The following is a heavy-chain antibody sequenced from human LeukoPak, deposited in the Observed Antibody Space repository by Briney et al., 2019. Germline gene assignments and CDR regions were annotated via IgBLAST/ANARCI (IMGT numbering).Heavy chain of an antibody. CDR3: ARNDRWAQYYFDS. J-gene: IGHJ4*02. Sequence: GGSLRLSCAASGFTFSSYWMSWVRQAPGKGLEWVANIKQDGSEKYYVDSVKGRFTISRDNSKNTVYLQMNSLRAEDTAVYYCARNDRWAQYYFDSWGQGTLVTVSS. CDR1: GFTFSSYW. D-gene: IGHD1-1*01. CDR2: IKQDGSEK. V-gene: IGHV3-7*01.